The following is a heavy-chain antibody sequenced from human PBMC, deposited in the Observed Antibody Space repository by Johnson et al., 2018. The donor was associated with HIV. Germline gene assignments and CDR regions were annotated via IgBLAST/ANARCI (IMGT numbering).Heavy chain of an antibody. CDR2: ISYDGSNK. CDR3: VKGIDSSSWYAFDI. D-gene: IGHD6-13*01. J-gene: IGHJ3*02. Sequence: QVQLVESGGGLVQPGRSLRLSCAASGFSLSSYAMHWVRQAPGKGLEWVSVISYDGSNKYYADSVKGRFTISRDNSKNTLYLQMNSLRAEDTAVYYCVKGIDSSSWYAFDIWGQGTMVTVAS. CDR1: GFSLSSYA. V-gene: IGHV3-30*04.